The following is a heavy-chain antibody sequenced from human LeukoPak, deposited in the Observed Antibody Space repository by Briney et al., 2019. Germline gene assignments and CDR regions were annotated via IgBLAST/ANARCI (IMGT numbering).Heavy chain of an antibody. Sequence: PSETLSLTCTVSGGSISTYYWSWIRQPAGKGLEWIGRIYTSGSTNYNPSLKSRVAMSVDTSKNQFSLKLSSVTAADTAVYFCARGTVPNAFDIWGQGTMVTVS. V-gene: IGHV4-4*07. CDR3: ARGTVPNAFDI. CDR2: IYTSGST. CDR1: GGSISTYY. D-gene: IGHD1/OR15-1a*01. J-gene: IGHJ3*02.